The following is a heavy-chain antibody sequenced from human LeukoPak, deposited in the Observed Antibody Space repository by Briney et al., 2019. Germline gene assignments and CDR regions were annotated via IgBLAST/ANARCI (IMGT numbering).Heavy chain of an antibody. CDR3: AKPAGWYDILTGYYSSDFDY. CDR2: ISYDGSNK. Sequence: GGSLRLSCAASGFTFSSYGMHWVRQAPGKGLEWVAVISYDGSNKYYADSVKGRFTISRDNSKNTLYLQMNSLRAEDTAVYYCAKPAGWYDILTGYYSSDFDYWGQGTLVTVSS. V-gene: IGHV3-30*18. J-gene: IGHJ4*02. CDR1: GFTFSSYG. D-gene: IGHD3-9*01.